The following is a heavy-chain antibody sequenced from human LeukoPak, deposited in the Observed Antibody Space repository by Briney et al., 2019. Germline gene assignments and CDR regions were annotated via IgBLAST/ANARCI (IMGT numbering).Heavy chain of an antibody. J-gene: IGHJ4*02. CDR3: ARVNGAHTAMAPIWDY. CDR2: IIPIFGTA. D-gene: IGHD5-18*01. V-gene: IGHV1-69*06. Sequence: ASVKVSCKASGGTFSSYAISWVRQAPGQGLEWRGGIIPIFGTANYAQKFQGRVTITADKSTSTAYMELSSLRSEDTAVYYCARVNGAHTAMAPIWDYWGQGTLVTVSS. CDR1: GGTFSSYA.